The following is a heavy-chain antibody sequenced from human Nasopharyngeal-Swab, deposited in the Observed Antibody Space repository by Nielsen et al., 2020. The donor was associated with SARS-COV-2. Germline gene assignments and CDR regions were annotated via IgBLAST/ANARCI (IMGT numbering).Heavy chain of an antibody. CDR3: TRCGGGCYSGRDY. V-gene: IGHV3-73*01. J-gene: IGHJ4*02. CDR2: VRSKGNNYAT. CDR1: GFTFSDSA. D-gene: IGHD2-15*01. Sequence: GGSLRPSCAASGFTFSDSAIHWVRQAAGKGREWVGRVRSKGNNYATAYSASVKGRFIIFRDDPTNTAYLPMNSLKTEDTAMYYCTRCGGGCYSGRDYWGQGTLVTVSS.